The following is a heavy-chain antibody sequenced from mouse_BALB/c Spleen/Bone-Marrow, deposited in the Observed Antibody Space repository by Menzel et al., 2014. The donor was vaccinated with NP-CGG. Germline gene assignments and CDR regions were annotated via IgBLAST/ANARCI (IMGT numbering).Heavy chain of an antibody. CDR3: ARDVGGNYLDY. Sequence: EVKVEESGPGLVKPSQSLSLTCSVTGYSITSGYYWNWIRQFPGNKLEWMGCISYDGSNNYNPSLKNRISITRDTSKNQFFLKLNSVTTEDTATYYCARDVGGNYLDYWGQGTTLTVSS. V-gene: IGHV3-6*02. J-gene: IGHJ2*01. CDR2: ISYDGSN. D-gene: IGHD1-1*02. CDR1: GYSITSGYY.